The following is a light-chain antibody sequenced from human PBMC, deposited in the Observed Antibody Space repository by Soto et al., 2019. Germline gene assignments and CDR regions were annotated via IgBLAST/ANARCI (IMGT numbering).Light chain of an antibody. Sequence: DIQMTQSPSSLSSSVGDRVTITCRASQSISSYLNWYQQKPGKAPKLLIYAASSLHSGVPYRFSGSGSGTEFTLTISSLQPEDFATYYCLQHSSYPWTFGQGTKVDIK. CDR2: AAS. V-gene: IGKV1-17*01. J-gene: IGKJ1*01. CDR3: LQHSSYPWT. CDR1: QSISSY.